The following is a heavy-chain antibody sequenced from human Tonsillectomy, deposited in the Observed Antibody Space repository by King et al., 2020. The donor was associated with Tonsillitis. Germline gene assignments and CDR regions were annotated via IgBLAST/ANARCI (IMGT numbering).Heavy chain of an antibody. CDR2: ISVSGGNT. V-gene: IGHV3-23*04. Sequence: VQLVESGGGLVQPGGSLRLSCAASGFTFSSYAMTWVRQAPGKGLEWVSGISVSGGNTYYADSGKGRFTISRDNSKNTLYLQMNGLRDDDTAVYYCAKDQAIVVAVIAYKAPYGLDVWGQGTTVTVSS. CDR3: AKDQAIVVAVIAYKAPYGLDV. CDR1: GFTFSSYA. D-gene: IGHD2-15*01. J-gene: IGHJ6*02.